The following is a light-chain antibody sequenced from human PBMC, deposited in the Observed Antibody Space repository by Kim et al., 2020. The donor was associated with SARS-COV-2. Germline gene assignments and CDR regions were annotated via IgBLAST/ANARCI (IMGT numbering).Light chain of an antibody. CDR2: DGT. J-gene: IGLJ2*01. Sequence: GQSITIACTGTSSDVGGYNYASWYQHHPGKAPKLMIYDGTKRPSGVSNRFSGSKSGNTASLTISGLQAEDEADYYCSSYTTSSTVVFGGGTKVTVL. V-gene: IGLV2-14*03. CDR3: SSYTTSSTVV. CDR1: SSDVGGYNY.